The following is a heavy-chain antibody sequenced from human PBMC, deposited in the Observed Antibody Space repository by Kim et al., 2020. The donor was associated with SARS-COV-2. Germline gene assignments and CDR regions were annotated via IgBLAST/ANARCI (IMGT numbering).Heavy chain of an antibody. J-gene: IGHJ6*02. CDR1: GFTFSTYN. V-gene: IGHV3-48*02. Sequence: GGSLRLSCAASGFTFSTYNMNWVRQAPGKGLEWVSYVSSSRSTIYYADSVKGRFTISRDNAKNSLYLQMNSLGDEDTAVYYCARDAIILPDFGDYEAYYFGMDVWGQGTTVTVSS. CDR3: ARDAIILPDFGDYEAYYFGMDV. CDR2: VSSSRSTI. D-gene: IGHD4-17*01.